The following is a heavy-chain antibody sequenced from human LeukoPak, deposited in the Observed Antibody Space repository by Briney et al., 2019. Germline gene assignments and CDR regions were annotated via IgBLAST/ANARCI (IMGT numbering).Heavy chain of an antibody. CDR2: IYSGGTT. CDR3: ASQSTPVLPFDI. Sequence: GVSLRLSCAVSGFTVSSNYISWVRQAPGKGLEWVSVIYSGGTTYYADAVKGRFTISRDNSKNTLYLQMNSLRAEDTAVYYCASQSTPVLPFDIWGQGTMVTVSS. J-gene: IGHJ3*02. V-gene: IGHV3-66*04. CDR1: GFTVSSNY.